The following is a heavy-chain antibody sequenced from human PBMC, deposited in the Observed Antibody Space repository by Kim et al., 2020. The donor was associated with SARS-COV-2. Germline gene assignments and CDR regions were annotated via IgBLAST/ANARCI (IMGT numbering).Heavy chain of an antibody. CDR3: ARVPLTYYYDSSGYRVEYYFDY. CDR2: IYYSGST. V-gene: IGHV4-59*01. J-gene: IGHJ4*02. D-gene: IGHD3-22*01. CDR1: GGSISSYY. Sequence: SETLSLTCTVSGGSISSYYWSWIRQPPGKGLEWIGYIYYSGSTNYNPSLKSRVTISVDTSKNQFSLKLSSVTAADTAVYYCARVPLTYYYDSSGYRVEYYFDYWGQGTLVTVSS.